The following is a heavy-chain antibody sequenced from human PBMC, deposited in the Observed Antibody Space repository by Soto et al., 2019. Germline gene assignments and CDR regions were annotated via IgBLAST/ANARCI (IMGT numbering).Heavy chain of an antibody. D-gene: IGHD3-22*01. V-gene: IGHV3-11*01. Sequence: GSLRLSCAASGFIFVDYYIMFISQSPSKWLEWISYISSSDNIIYYADSVKGRFTIARDNAKNSLYLQMNSLRAEDTAVYYCARDRGYYDSSGYFDYWGRGTLVTVSS. CDR3: ARDRGYYDSSGYFDY. CDR1: GFIFVDYY. J-gene: IGHJ4*02. CDR2: ISSSDNII.